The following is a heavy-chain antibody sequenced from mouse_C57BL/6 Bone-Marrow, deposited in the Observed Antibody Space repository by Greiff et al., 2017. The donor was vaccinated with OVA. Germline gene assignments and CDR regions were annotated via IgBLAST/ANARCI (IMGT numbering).Heavy chain of an antibody. Sequence: VQLQQPGAELVKPGASVKMSCKASGYTFTSYWITWVKQRPGQGLEWIGDIYPGSGSTNYNEKFKSKATLTVDTSSSTAYMQLSSLTSEDSAVYYCARDGNPPWYFDGWGTGTTVTVSS. D-gene: IGHD2-1*01. V-gene: IGHV1-55*01. CDR2: IYPGSGST. CDR1: GYTFTSYW. J-gene: IGHJ1*03. CDR3: ARDGNPPWYFDG.